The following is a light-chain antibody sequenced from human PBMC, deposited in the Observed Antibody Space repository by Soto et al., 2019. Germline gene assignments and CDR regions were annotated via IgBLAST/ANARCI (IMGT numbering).Light chain of an antibody. CDR3: QQYNDWPRT. J-gene: IGKJ1*01. Sequence: EIVMTQSPGTLSVSPGDRATLSCRASQSISSNLAWYQQKRGQAPRLLIHGASTRATGVPARFYGYGSGTEFTLSISSLQSEDFAVYYCQQYNDWPRTFGQGTKVEIK. V-gene: IGKV3-15*01. CDR1: QSISSN. CDR2: GAS.